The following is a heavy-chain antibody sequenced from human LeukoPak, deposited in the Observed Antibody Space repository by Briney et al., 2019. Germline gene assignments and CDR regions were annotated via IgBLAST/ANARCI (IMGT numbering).Heavy chain of an antibody. CDR2: IKQDGSEK. D-gene: IGHD6-19*01. CDR1: GFTFTSYW. J-gene: IGHJ6*03. Sequence: GGSLRLSCAASGFTFTSYWMSWVRQAPGKGLERVANIKQDGSEKDYVDSVKGRFTISRDNAKNSLYLQMDSLRAEDTALYYCAKDVRAVAGTWSHMDVWGKGTTVTVSS. V-gene: IGHV3-7*03. CDR3: AKDVRAVAGTWSHMDV.